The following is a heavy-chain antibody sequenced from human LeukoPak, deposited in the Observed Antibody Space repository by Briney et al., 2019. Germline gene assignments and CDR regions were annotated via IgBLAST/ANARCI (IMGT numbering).Heavy chain of an antibody. CDR3: VRNMVRGVVYFDS. CDR2: ISYDGGGT. CDR1: GFTFSDYW. D-gene: IGHD3-10*01. V-gene: IGHV3-74*01. J-gene: IGHJ4*02. Sequence: PGGSLRLSCAASGFTFSDYWMHWVRQTPGKGLVWVSRISYDGGGTNFADSVKGRFTISRDNAKNMLYLQMSSLRVDDTAVYYCVRNMVRGVVYFDSWGQGVQVTVSS.